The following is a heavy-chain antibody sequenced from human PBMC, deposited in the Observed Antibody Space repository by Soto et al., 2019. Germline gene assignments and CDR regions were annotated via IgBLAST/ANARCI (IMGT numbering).Heavy chain of an antibody. CDR3: TTDGIVVVITDVFRDY. D-gene: IGHD3-22*01. CDR2: IKSKTDGGTT. Sequence: PGGSLRLSCAASGFTFSNAWMNWVRQAPGKGLEWVGRIKSKTDGGTTDYAAPVKGRFTISRGDSKNTLYLQMNSLKTEDTAVDYCTTDGIVVVITDVFRDYWGQGTLVTVSS. V-gene: IGHV3-15*07. CDR1: GFTFSNAW. J-gene: IGHJ4*02.